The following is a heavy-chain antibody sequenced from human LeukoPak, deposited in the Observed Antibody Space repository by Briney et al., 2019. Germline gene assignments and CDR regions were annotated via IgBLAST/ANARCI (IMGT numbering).Heavy chain of an antibody. J-gene: IGHJ4*02. Sequence: PSETLSLTCTVSGGSISSYYWSWIRQPPGKGLEWIGYIYYSGSTNYNPSLKSRVTISVDTSKNQFSLKLSSVTAADTAVYYCARSYSSGWCGNGVWDYWGQGTLVTVSS. CDR3: ARSYSSGWCGNGVWDY. CDR2: IYYSGST. CDR1: GGSISSYY. D-gene: IGHD6-19*01. V-gene: IGHV4-59*01.